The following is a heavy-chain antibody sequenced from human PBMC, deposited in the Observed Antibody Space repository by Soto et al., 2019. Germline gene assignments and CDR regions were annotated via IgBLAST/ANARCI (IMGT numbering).Heavy chain of an antibody. J-gene: IGHJ6*02. V-gene: IGHV1-3*01. CDR2: INAGNGNT. CDR1: GYTFTSYA. Sequence: GASVKVSCKASGYTFTSYAMHWVRQAPGQRLEWMGWINAGNGNTKYSQKFQGRVTITRDTSASTAYMELSSLRSEDTAVYYCARHDCISSSCYYYYYYGMDVWGQGTTVTSP. CDR3: ARHDCISSSCYYYYYYGMDV. D-gene: IGHD2-2*01.